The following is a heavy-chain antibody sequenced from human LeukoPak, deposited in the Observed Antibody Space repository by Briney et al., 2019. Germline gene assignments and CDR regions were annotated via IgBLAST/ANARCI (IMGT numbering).Heavy chain of an antibody. CDR3: ARDSFGVGATAFDY. CDR1: GFTFSSYA. J-gene: IGHJ4*02. Sequence: GGSLRLSCAASGFTFSSYAMHWVRQAPGKGLEWVAVISYDGSNKYYADSVKGRFTISRDNSKNTLYLQMNSLRAEDTAVYYCARDSFGVGATAFDYWGQGTLVTVSS. D-gene: IGHD1-26*01. CDR2: ISYDGSNK. V-gene: IGHV3-30*04.